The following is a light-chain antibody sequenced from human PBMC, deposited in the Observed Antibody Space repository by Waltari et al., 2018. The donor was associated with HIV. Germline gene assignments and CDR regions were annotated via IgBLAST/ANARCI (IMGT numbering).Light chain of an antibody. J-gene: IGLJ1*01. V-gene: IGLV2-23*02. CDR1: SSDVGGYHL. CDR2: EVS. Sequence: QSALTQPASVSGSPGQSITISCTGTSSDVGGYHLVSWYQQHPGKVPTLMIYEVSQRPSGVSHRFSGSKSGNTASLTISGLQAEDEADYYCCSYAGNSYVFGTGTKVTVL. CDR3: CSYAGNSYV.